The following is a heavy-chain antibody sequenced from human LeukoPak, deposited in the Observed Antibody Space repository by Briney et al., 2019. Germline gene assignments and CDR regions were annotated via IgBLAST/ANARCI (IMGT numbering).Heavy chain of an antibody. CDR3: AKDMRFDWTPYYFDY. CDR1: GFAFSNYA. J-gene: IGHJ4*02. V-gene: IGHV3-23*01. Sequence: GGSLRLSCAASGFAFSNYAMSWVRQAPGKGLEWVSAISGSGGSTYYADSVKGRFTISRDNSKNTLYLQMNSLRAEDTAVYYCAKDMRFDWTPYYFDYWGQGTLVTVSS. D-gene: IGHD3-9*01. CDR2: ISGSGGST.